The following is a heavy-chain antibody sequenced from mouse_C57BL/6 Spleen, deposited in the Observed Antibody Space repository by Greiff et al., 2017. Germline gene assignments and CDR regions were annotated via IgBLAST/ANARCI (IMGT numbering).Heavy chain of an antibody. J-gene: IGHJ4*01. CDR2: IYPGDGDT. CDR3: ARRGSSDLDAMDY. Sequence: QVHVKQSGPELVKPGASVKISCKASGYAFSSSWMNWVKQRPGKGLEWIGRIYPGDGDTNYNGKFKGKATLTADKSSSTAYMQLSSLTSEDSAVYFCARRGSSDLDAMDYWGQGTSVTVSS. CDR1: GYAFSSSW. D-gene: IGHD1-1*01. V-gene: IGHV1-82*01.